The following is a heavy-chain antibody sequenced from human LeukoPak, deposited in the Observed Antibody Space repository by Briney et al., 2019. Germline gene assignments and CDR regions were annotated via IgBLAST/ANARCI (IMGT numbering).Heavy chain of an antibody. Sequence: SQTLSLTCTVSGGSISSGGYYWSWIRQHPGKGLEWIGYIYYSGNTYYNPSLKSRVTISLDTSKNQFSLKLSSVTAADTAVYYCARGPPNNKNYELLCSAPGAQGPLVTVSS. CDR1: GGSISSGGYY. CDR2: IYYSGNT. CDR3: ARGPPNNKNYELLCSAP. V-gene: IGHV4-31*03. J-gene: IGHJ5*02. D-gene: IGHD1/OR15-1a*01.